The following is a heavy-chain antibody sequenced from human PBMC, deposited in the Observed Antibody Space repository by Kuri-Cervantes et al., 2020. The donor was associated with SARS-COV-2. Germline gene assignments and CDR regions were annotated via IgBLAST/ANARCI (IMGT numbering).Heavy chain of an antibody. D-gene: IGHD1-26*01. CDR2: IYASGST. Sequence: SETLSLTCTVSGGSISSSNYYWNWIRQPAGKGLEWIGYIYASGSTNYNPSLKSQVTISVDTSKNQFSLKLSSVTAADTAVYYCARDRRIVGASSNWFDPWGQGTLVTVSS. CDR1: GGSISSSNYY. J-gene: IGHJ5*02. V-gene: IGHV4-61*09. CDR3: ARDRRIVGASSNWFDP.